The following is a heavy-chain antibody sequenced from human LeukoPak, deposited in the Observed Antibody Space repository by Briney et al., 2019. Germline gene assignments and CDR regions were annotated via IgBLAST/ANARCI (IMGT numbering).Heavy chain of an antibody. V-gene: IGHV1-2*02. Sequence: ASVKVSCKASGYTFTGNYMHWVRQGPGQGLEWMGWINPNSGGTNYAQKFQGRVTMTRDTSISTAYMELSRLRSDDTAVYYCARAPSSSWYLIDYWGQGTLVTVSS. CDR2: INPNSGGT. D-gene: IGHD6-13*01. CDR1: GYTFTGNY. CDR3: ARAPSSSWYLIDY. J-gene: IGHJ4*02.